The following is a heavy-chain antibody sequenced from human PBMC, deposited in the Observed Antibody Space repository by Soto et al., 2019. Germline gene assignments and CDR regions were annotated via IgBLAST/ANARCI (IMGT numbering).Heavy chain of an antibody. Sequence: EVQLVESGGGLVQPGGSLRLSCAASGFTFSSYSMNWVRQAPGKGLEWVSYISSSSSTIYYADSVKGRFTISRDNAKNSLYLQMNSRRDEDTAVYYCARDDSRTGPGITIFGVVIRGGSDYWGQGTLVTVSS. CDR1: GFTFSSYS. J-gene: IGHJ4*02. V-gene: IGHV3-48*02. D-gene: IGHD3-3*01. CDR3: ARDDSRTGPGITIFGVVIRGGSDY. CDR2: ISSSSSTI.